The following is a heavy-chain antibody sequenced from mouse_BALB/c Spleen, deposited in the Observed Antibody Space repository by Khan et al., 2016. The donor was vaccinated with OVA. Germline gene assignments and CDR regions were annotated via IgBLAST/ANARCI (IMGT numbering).Heavy chain of an antibody. V-gene: IGHV2-6-1*01. CDR1: GFTLTNYG. Sequence: VQLLESGPGLVAPSQSLSITCTISGFTLTNYGVHWVRQPPGKGLEWMVVICSDGSTTYNSDLKSRLTISNDNSKSQVFLKVNSLQTDDTAMYFCARQPYYHYNIMDYWGQGTSVTVSS. CDR2: ICSDGST. CDR3: ARQPYYHYNIMDY. J-gene: IGHJ4*01. D-gene: IGHD2-4*01.